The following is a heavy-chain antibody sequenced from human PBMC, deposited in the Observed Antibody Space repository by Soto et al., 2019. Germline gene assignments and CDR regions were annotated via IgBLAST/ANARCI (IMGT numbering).Heavy chain of an antibody. CDR1: GGSISSYY. J-gene: IGHJ6*02. V-gene: IGHV4-59*01. CDR3: ARDLRGAGTSGYYGMDV. D-gene: IGHD6-19*01. CDR2: IYYSGST. Sequence: PSETLSLTCTVSGGSISSYYWSWIRQPPGKGLEWIGYIYYSGSTTYQPSLKSRVTISVDRSQNQFSLELTYVTAADTAVYFCARDLRGAGTSGYYGMDVWGQGTTVTVSS.